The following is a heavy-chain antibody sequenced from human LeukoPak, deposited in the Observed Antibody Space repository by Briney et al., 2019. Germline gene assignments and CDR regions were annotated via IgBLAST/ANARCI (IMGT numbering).Heavy chain of an antibody. J-gene: IGHJ5*02. Sequence: PSETLSLTCTVSGDSISSYYWSWIRQPPGKGLEWIGNIYYSGSTNHNPSLKSRVTISVDTSKNQFSLKLSSVTAADTAIYYCARQERSRSGSYWSAERPHTWFDPWGQGTLVTVSS. CDR1: GDSISSYY. V-gene: IGHV4-59*08. CDR2: IYYSGST. D-gene: IGHD3-10*01. CDR3: ARQERSRSGSYWSAERPHTWFDP.